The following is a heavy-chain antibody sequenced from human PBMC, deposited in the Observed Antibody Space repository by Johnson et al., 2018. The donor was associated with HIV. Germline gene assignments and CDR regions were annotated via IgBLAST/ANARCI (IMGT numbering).Heavy chain of an antibody. CDR2: ISYDGRNK. J-gene: IGHJ3*02. CDR1: GFTFSSYA. CDR3: ARDWNNWNYGVPDAFDI. V-gene: IGHV3-30*04. Sequence: QVQLVESGGGVVQPGRSLRLSCAASGFTFSSYAMHWVRQAPGKGLEWVAVISYDGRNKYYADSVTGRFTISRDNSKNTLYLQMNSLRAEDTAVYYCARDWNNWNYGVPDAFDIWGQGTMVTVSS. D-gene: IGHD1-7*01.